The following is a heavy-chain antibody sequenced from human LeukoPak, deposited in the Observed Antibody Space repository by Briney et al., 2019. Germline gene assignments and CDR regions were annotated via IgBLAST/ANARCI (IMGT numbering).Heavy chain of an antibody. J-gene: IGHJ4*02. CDR1: GFTFSSYG. CDR3: ARDELPVDTAMALDY. CDR2: IWYDGSNK. V-gene: IGHV3-33*01. D-gene: IGHD5-18*01. Sequence: PGGSLRLSCAASGFTFSSYGMHWVRQAPGKGLEWVAVIWYDGSNKYYADSVKGRFTISRDNSKNTLYLQMNSLGAEDTAVYYCARDELPVDTAMALDYWGQGTLVTVSS.